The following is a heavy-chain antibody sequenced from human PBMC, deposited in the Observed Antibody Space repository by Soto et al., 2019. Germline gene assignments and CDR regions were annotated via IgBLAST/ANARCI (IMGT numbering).Heavy chain of an antibody. D-gene: IGHD6-13*01. CDR2: ISGSGRYT. CDR1: GFTFSNCV. J-gene: IGHJ6*02. V-gene: IGHV3-23*01. Sequence: GGSLRLSCAASGFTFSNCVMSWVRQAAGKGLEWVSLISGSGRYTDYADSVKGRFTISRDNSKNTLYLQMNSLRAEDTAVYYCAKDPPSERMQPDYGMDVWGQGTTVTVSS. CDR3: AKDPPSERMQPDYGMDV.